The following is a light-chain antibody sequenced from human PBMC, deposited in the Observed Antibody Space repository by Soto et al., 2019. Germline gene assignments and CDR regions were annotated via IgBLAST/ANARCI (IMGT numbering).Light chain of an antibody. CDR1: SSNIGSKT. CDR2: NSY. CDR3: AAWDASLNGYV. J-gene: IGLJ1*01. V-gene: IGLV1-44*01. Sequence: QSALTQPPSATGIPGQRVTISCSGSSSNIGSKTVNWYQQLPGTVPKLLIYNSYQRPSGVPDRFSGSKSGTSASLAISGLQPEDEADYYCAAWDASLNGYVFGTGTQLTVL.